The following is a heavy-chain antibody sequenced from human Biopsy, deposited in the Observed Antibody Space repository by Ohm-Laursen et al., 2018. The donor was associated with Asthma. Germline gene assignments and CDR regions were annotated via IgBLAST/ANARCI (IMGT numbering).Heavy chain of an antibody. J-gene: IGHJ4*02. V-gene: IGHV1-24*01. Sequence: ASVTVSCKIYGYSLTDLSMHWVRQAPGQGLEWMGGHDHEEGGTVNAWRFQGRVTMTEDTSTDTAYMELSSLSSDDTAVYYCASDFPKDYVRYNFQFWGQGTLVTVSS. CDR1: GYSLTDLS. CDR3: ASDFPKDYVRYNFQF. D-gene: IGHD4-17*01. CDR2: HDHEEGGT.